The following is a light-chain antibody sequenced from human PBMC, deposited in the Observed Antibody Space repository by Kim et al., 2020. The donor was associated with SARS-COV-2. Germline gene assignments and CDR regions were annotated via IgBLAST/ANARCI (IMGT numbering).Light chain of an antibody. CDR3: ASYTSSATWV. CDR2: DVS. J-gene: IGLJ3*02. CDR1: GSDIGGYNY. Sequence: QSALTQPASVSGSPGQLITISCTGSGSDIGGYNYVSWYQQRPGKAPKLMIYDVSNRPSGVSNRFSGSKSGNTASLTISGLQADDEADYYCASYTSSATWVFGGGTQLTVL. V-gene: IGLV2-14*03.